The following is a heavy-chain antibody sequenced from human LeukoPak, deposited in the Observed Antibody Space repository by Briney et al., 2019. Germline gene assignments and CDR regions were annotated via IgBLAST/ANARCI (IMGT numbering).Heavy chain of an antibody. Sequence: SETLSLTCTLSGDSHSGYYWVWVRQAAGKGLEWLGRVYTDGRTSFYPSLQSRVTMSVDMSKNQFSLRLTSVTAADTAVYYCVRGGAYDKSHFHFFQFMDVWGKGTTVTVSS. CDR3: VRGGAYDKSHFHFFQFMDV. CDR1: GDSHSGYY. CDR2: VYTDGRT. V-gene: IGHV4-4*07. D-gene: IGHD2/OR15-2a*01. J-gene: IGHJ6*03.